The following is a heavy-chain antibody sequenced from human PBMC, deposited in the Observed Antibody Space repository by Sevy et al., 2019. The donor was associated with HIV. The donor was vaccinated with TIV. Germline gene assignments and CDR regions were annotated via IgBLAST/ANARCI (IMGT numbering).Heavy chain of an antibody. CDR3: TRGDPIVHSASYYYHMDV. J-gene: IGHJ6*03. D-gene: IGHD1-26*01. CDR1: GFTFDSYW. CDR2: INSDGSST. V-gene: IGHV3-74*03. Sequence: GGYLRLSCVASGFTFDSYWMHCVRQAPGKGLVWVSRINSDGSSTPYADSVKGRFTISRDNAKNTLYLQLNRLGAEDTAVYYCTRGDPIVHSASYYYHMDVWGKGTQVTVSS.